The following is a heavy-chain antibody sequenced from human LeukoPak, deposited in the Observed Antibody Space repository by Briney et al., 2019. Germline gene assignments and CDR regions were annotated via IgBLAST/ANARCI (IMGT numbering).Heavy chain of an antibody. CDR3: AKAPFGSGSYYVNF. CDR1: GFSFSTYG. D-gene: IGHD3-10*01. V-gene: IGHV3-23*01. J-gene: IGHJ4*02. CDR2: IRGAGDIT. Sequence: PGGSLRLSCVASGFSFSTYGMSWVRQAPGKGLEWVSAIRGAGDITDYADSVKGRFTISRDNSKSMLYLQMSSLRAEDTAIYYCAKAPFGSGSYYVNFLGQGTLVTVSS.